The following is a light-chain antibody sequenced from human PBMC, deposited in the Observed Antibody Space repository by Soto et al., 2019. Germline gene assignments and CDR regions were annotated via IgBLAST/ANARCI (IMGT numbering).Light chain of an antibody. CDR3: QQSYTAPRT. J-gene: IGKJ2*02. V-gene: IGKV1-39*01. Sequence: DIQMTQSPSSLSASVGDSVTITCRASQNINTYLNWYRQKPGTAPKLLIYATSILQSGVPSRFSATGSGTDFTLTISSLQREDFATYYCQQSYTAPRTFCQGTKLEIK. CDR1: QNINTY. CDR2: ATS.